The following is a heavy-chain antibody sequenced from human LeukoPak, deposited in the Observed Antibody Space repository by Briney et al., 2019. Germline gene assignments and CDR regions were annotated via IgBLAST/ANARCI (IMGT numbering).Heavy chain of an antibody. CDR2: IIPMFGAA. V-gene: IGHV1-69*06. J-gene: IGHJ4*02. CDR1: GGTFSNYA. D-gene: IGHD3-22*01. Sequence: SVKVSCKDSGGTFSNYAISWVRQAPGQGLEWMGGIIPMFGAANYAQKFQGRVTIIADKSTSTAYMELSSLKSEDTAVYHCARDVLDYYDRSDYVTWGQGTLVTVSS. CDR3: ARDVLDYYDRSDYVT.